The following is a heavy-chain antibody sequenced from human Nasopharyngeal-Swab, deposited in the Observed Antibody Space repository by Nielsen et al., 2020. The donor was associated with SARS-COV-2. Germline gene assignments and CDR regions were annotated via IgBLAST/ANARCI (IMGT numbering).Heavy chain of an antibody. Sequence: VRQMPGKGLEWIGEINHSGSTNYNPSLKSRVTISVDTSKNQFSLKLSSVTAADTAVYYCARGRGSSPSRVYYYCMDAWGKGTTDTVSS. D-gene: IGHD6-6*01. CDR3: ARGRGSSPSRVYYYCMDA. J-gene: IGHJ6*03. V-gene: IGHV4-34*01. CDR2: INHSGST.